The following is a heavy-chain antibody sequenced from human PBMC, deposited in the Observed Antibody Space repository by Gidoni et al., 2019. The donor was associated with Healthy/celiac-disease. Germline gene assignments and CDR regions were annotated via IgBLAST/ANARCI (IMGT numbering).Heavy chain of an antibody. CDR1: GGSISSYY. Sequence: QVQLPESGPGLVQPSETLSLPCPVSGGSISSYYWSWIRQPPVKGLEWIGYIYYSGSTNYNPSLKSRVTISVDTSKNQFSLKLSSVTAADTAVYYCARGLGKYSSGQADYWGQGTLVTVSS. V-gene: IGHV4-59*01. CDR2: IYYSGST. CDR3: ARGLGKYSSGQADY. J-gene: IGHJ4*02. D-gene: IGHD6-19*01.